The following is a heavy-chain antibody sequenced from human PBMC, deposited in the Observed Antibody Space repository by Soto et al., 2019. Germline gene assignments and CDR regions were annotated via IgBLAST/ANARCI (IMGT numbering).Heavy chain of an antibody. V-gene: IGHV3-23*01. J-gene: IGHJ4*02. CDR3: AKDLKGAVAGTFDY. D-gene: IGHD6-19*01. Sequence: EVQLLESGGGLVQTGGSLRLSCAASGFTFSSYAMSWVRQAPGKGLEWVSAISGSGGSTYYADSVKGRVTISRDNSKNTLYLQMNSLRAEDTAVYYCAKDLKGAVAGTFDYWGQGTLVTVSS. CDR2: ISGSGGST. CDR1: GFTFSSYA.